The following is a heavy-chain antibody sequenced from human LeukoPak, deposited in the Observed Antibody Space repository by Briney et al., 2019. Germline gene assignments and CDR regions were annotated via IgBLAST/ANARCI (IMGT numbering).Heavy chain of an antibody. Sequence: PGGSLRPSCAASGFTFSSYGMHWVRQAPGKGLEWVAVISYDGSNKYYADSVKGRFTISRDNSKNTLYLQMNSLRAEDTAVYYCAKDLMGYGSGSYYGNDYWGQGTLVTVSS. CDR2: ISYDGSNK. J-gene: IGHJ4*02. D-gene: IGHD3-10*01. V-gene: IGHV3-30*18. CDR3: AKDLMGYGSGSYYGNDY. CDR1: GFTFSSYG.